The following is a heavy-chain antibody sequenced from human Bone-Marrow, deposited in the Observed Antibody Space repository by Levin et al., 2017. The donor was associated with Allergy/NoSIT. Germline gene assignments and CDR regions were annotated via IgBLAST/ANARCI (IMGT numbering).Heavy chain of an antibody. V-gene: IGHV3-30-3*01. J-gene: IGHJ6*02. CDR2: ISYDGSNK. Sequence: GGSLRLSCAASGFTFSSYAMHWVRQAPGKGLEWVAVISYDGSNKYYADSVKGRFTISRDNSKNTLYLQMNSLRAEDTAVYYCASPIAVAGRGRNYYYGMDVWGQGTTVTVSS. CDR1: GFTFSSYA. CDR3: ASPIAVAGRGRNYYYGMDV. D-gene: IGHD6-19*01.